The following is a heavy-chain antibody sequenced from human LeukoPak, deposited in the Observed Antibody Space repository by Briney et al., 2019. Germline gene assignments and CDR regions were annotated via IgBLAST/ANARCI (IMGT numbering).Heavy chain of an antibody. CDR3: ARRLTQYDCFDP. D-gene: IGHD2-2*01. CDR2: TYYRSTWYN. J-gene: IGHJ5*02. Sequence: PSQTLSLTCAISGDSGSSNSVTWNWIRQFPSRGLEWLGRTYYRSTWYNDYAVSVRGRITVNPDTSKNQFSLHLNSVTPEDTAVYYCARRLTQYDCFDPWGQGILVTVSS. CDR1: GDSGSSNSVT. V-gene: IGHV6-1*01.